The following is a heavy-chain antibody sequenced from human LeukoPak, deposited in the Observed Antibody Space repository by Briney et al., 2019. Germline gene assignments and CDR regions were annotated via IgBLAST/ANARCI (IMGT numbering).Heavy chain of an antibody. D-gene: IGHD2-15*01. Sequence: SETLSLTCTVSGGSISSYYWSWIRQPPGKGLEWIGYIYYSGSTNYNPSLKSRVTISVDTSKNQFSLKLSSVTAADTAVYYCALGGGNYYYYYMDVWGKGTTVTVSS. CDR1: GGSISSYY. CDR2: IYYSGST. V-gene: IGHV4-59*01. CDR3: ALGGGNYYYYYMDV. J-gene: IGHJ6*03.